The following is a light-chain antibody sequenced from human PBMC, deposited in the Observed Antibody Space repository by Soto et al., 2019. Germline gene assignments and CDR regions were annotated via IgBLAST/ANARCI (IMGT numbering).Light chain of an antibody. CDR2: DVS. J-gene: IGLJ1*01. CDR1: SSDIGGYNY. V-gene: IGLV2-14*03. Sequence: QSALTQPASVSGSPGQSITISCTGTSSDIGGYNYVSWYQQHPGKAPKVMIYDVSYRPSGVSNRFSGSKSGNTASLTISGLQVEDEADYYCSSRTNSIDTLEVFGTGTKLTVL. CDR3: SSRTNSIDTLEV.